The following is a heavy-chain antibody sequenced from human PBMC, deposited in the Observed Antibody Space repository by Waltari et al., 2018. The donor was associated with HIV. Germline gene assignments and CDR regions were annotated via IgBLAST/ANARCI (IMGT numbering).Heavy chain of an antibody. V-gene: IGHV1-46*01. CDR3: ATQSLDY. CDR1: GSTFTNYF. D-gene: IGHD4-4*01. CDR2: INPGSGNS. J-gene: IGHJ4*02. Sequence: QVQLVQSGSEVKKPGASVKVSCKASGSTFTNYFINWVRQAPGQGLEWVGIINPGSGNSKITQKFQGRIIMTSDTSTSTVYMEVSSLRSADTAIYYCATQSLDYWGQGTQVTVSS.